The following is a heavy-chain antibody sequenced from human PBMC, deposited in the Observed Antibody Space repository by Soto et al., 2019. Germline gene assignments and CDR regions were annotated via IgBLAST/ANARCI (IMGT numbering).Heavy chain of an antibody. CDR2: IYSGGST. D-gene: IGHD3-22*01. J-gene: IGHJ4*02. CDR3: AREDSNNGTKRYYFDY. CDR1: GFTVSSNY. Sequence: PGGSLRLSCAASGFTVSSNYMSWVRKAPGKGLGWVSVIYSGGSTYYADSVKGRFTISRDNSKNTLYLQMNSLRAEDTAVYYCAREDSNNGTKRYYFDYWGQGTLVTVSS. V-gene: IGHV3-66*01.